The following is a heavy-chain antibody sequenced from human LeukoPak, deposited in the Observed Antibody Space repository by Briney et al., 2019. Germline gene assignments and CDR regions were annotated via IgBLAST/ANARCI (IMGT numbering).Heavy chain of an antibody. CDR3: ARDGSAPGIYFDY. CDR2: INQDGSEK. Sequence: GGSLRLSCAASGFTISSYWMSWVRQAPGKGLEWVANINQDGSEKYYVDSVKGRFTIFRDNAKNSVYLQMNSLSAEDTAVYYCARDGSAPGIYFDYWGQGSLVTVSS. CDR1: GFTISSYW. J-gene: IGHJ4*02. V-gene: IGHV3-7*01. D-gene: IGHD6-13*01.